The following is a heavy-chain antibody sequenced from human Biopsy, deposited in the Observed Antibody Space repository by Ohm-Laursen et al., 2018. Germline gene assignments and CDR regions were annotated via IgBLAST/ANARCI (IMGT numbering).Heavy chain of an antibody. D-gene: IGHD3-22*01. J-gene: IGHJ5*02. Sequence: TLSLTCTVSGGSISSGGSYWSWIRQLPGKGLEWIGYIFNSANTYYNLSLKNLITISGDTSKNQFSLKLNSVTAADTAVYYCARGDYFDSNGYFWFDPWGQGTLVTVSS. V-gene: IGHV4-31*01. CDR3: ARGDYFDSNGYFWFDP. CDR1: GGSISSGGSY. CDR2: IFNSANT.